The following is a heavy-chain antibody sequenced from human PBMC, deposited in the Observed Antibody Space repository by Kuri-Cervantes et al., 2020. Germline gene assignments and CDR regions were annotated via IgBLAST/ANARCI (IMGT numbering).Heavy chain of an antibody. J-gene: IGHJ4*02. CDR2: IIPIFGTA. CDR1: GGTFSSYA. V-gene: IGHV1-69*13. CDR3: ARDGWVTMYHLDS. Sequence: SVKVSCKASGGTFSSYAISWVRQAPGQGLEWMGGIIPIFGTANYAQKFQGRVTITADESTSTAYMELSTLRSEDTAVYYCARDGWVTMYHLDSWGQGTLVTVSS. D-gene: IGHD4-17*01.